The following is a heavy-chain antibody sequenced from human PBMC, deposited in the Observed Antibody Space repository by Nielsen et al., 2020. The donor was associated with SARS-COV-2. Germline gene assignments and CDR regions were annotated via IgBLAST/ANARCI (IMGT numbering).Heavy chain of an antibody. CDR1: GGSINSGPYY. Sequence: SETLSLTCTVSGGSINSGPYYWSWIRQYPGKGLEWIGYIYYSGSTYYNPSLKSRVTFSVDTSNNQFSLKLSSVTAADTAVYYCARAPITMIVVVNAFDIWGQGTMVTVSS. D-gene: IGHD3-22*01. CDR2: IYYSGST. V-gene: IGHV4-31*03. J-gene: IGHJ3*02. CDR3: ARAPITMIVVVNAFDI.